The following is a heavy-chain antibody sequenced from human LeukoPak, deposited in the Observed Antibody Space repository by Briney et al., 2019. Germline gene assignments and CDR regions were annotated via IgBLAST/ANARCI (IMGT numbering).Heavy chain of an antibody. CDR3: ARLWSTDCSGGSCPHQPNY. CDR1: GGSISSSSYY. Sequence: SETLSLTCIVSGGSISSSSYYWGWIRQPPGKGLEWIGNIYYSGSSYYNPSLKSRVTISVDTSKNQFSLKLSSVIAADTAVYYCARLWSTDCSGGSCPHQPNYWGQGTLVTVSS. D-gene: IGHD2-15*01. V-gene: IGHV4-39*01. J-gene: IGHJ4*02. CDR2: IYYSGSS.